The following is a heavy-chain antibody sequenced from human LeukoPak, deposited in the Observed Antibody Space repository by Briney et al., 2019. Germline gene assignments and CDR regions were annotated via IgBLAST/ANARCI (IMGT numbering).Heavy chain of an antibody. V-gene: IGHV3-30*18. CDR2: ISYDGSNK. CDR1: GFTFSSYG. J-gene: IGHJ4*02. Sequence: GRSLRLSCAASGFTFSSYGMHWVRQAPGKGLEWVAVISYDGSNKYYADSVKGRFTISRDNSKNTLYLQMNSLRAEDTAVYYCAKGGRRVTKAYHFDYWGQGTLVTVSS. CDR3: AKGGRRVTKAYHFDY. D-gene: IGHD1-26*01.